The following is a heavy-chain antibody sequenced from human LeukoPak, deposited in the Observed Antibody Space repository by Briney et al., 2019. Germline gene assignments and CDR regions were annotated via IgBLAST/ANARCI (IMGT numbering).Heavy chain of an antibody. Sequence: GGSLRLSCAASGFTFTRYSMNWVRQAPGKGLEWVSSITISSSDIYYADSVKGRFTVSRDNAKNSLYLQMNSLRAEDTAVYYCARPQSSGWYGHPDAFDIWGQGTMVTVSS. CDR1: GFTFTRYS. CDR3: ARPQSSGWYGHPDAFDI. J-gene: IGHJ3*02. CDR2: ITISSSDI. D-gene: IGHD6-19*01. V-gene: IGHV3-21*04.